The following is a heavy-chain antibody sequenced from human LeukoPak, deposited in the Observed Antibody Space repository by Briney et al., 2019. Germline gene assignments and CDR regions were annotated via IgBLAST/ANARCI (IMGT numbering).Heavy chain of an antibody. J-gene: IGHJ4*02. Sequence: SETLSLTCAVYGGSFSGYYWSWIRQPPGKGLEWIGEINHSGSTNYNPSLKSRVTISVDTSKNQFSLKLSSVTAADTAVYYCAGVRLRFPYSSSYYFDYWGQGTLVTVSS. D-gene: IGHD6-6*01. CDR3: AGVRLRFPYSSSYYFDY. CDR1: GGSFSGYY. CDR2: INHSGST. V-gene: IGHV4-34*01.